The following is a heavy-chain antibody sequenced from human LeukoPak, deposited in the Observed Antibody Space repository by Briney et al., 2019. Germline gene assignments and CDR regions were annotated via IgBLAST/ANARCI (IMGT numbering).Heavy chain of an antibody. D-gene: IGHD3-10*01. V-gene: IGHV4-38-2*02. CDR1: GYSISSGYY. J-gene: IGHJ6*03. CDR2: IYHSGST. Sequence: SETLSLTCTVSGYSISSGYYWGWIRPPPGKRLEGIGIIYHSGSTYYNPSLKSRVTISGDTSKNKFSLKLSSVTAADTAVYYCAREGVGYYYYMDVWGKGTTVTVSS. CDR3: AREGVGYYYYMDV.